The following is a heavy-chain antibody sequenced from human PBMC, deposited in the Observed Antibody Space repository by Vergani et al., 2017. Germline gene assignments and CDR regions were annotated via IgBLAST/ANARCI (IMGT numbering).Heavy chain of an antibody. CDR1: GFTVSSNY. Sequence: EVQLVETGGGLIQPGGSLRLSCAASGFTVSSNYMSWVRQAPGKGLEWVSVIYSGGSTYYADSVKGRFTISRDNSKNTLYLQMNSLRAEDTAVYYCASPVGLLPPYVDYWGQGTLVTVSS. D-gene: IGHD3-22*01. CDR2: IYSGGST. CDR3: ASPVGLLPPYVDY. V-gene: IGHV3-53*02. J-gene: IGHJ4*02.